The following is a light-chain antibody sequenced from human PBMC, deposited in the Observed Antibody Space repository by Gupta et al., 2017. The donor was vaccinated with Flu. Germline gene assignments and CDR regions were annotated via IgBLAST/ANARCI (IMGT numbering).Light chain of an antibody. CDR2: KDS. Sequence: GDALPKQYAYWYQQKPGQAPVLVIYKDSERPSGIPERFSGSSSGTTVTLTISGVQAEDEADYYCQSADSSGTSFVFGGGTKLTVL. CDR1: ALPKQY. V-gene: IGLV3-25*03. J-gene: IGLJ2*01. CDR3: QSADSSGTSFV.